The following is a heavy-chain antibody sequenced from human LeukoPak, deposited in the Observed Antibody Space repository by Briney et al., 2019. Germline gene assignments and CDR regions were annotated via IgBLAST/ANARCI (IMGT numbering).Heavy chain of an antibody. J-gene: IGHJ4*02. D-gene: IGHD2-21*01. CDR2: ISGGGGVI. V-gene: IGHV3-48*03. CDR3: ARGGAYFYVPY. CDR1: GFTFSSFE. Sequence: GGSLRLSCAASGFTFSSFEMNWGRQAPGKGLGWVAYISGGGGVIKYADSVKGRFTISRENADNSLYLQMKSLRVEDTAVYYCARGGAYFYVPYWGQGTLVTVSS.